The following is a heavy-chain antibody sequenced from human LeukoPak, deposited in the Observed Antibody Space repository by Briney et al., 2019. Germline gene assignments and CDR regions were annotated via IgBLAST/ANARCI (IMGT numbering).Heavy chain of an antibody. J-gene: IGHJ4*02. V-gene: IGHV3-53*04. CDR2: IYSDGST. CDR3: GRGHGSGSSGPDY. CDR1: GFTVSTKY. D-gene: IGHD3-10*01. Sequence: GGSLRLSCAASGFTVSTKYMSWVRQAPGKGLEWVSVIYSDGSTHYADSVKGRFTIPRHNSKNTLYLQMNSLRAEDTAMYYCGRGHGSGSSGPDYWGQGTLVTVSS.